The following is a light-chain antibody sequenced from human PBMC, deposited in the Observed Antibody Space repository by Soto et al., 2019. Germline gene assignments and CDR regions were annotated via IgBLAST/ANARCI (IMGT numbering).Light chain of an antibody. J-gene: IGKJ5*01. CDR3: QHYGAAPIT. CDR1: QSVGGN. CDR2: GAS. V-gene: IGKV3-20*01. Sequence: EIVLTQSPGTLSLSPGDRATLSCRASQSVGGNVAWYQQIPGQPPQLLIFGASSRATGIADKFSGSGSGTDFTLTSSRLEPEDFALYYCQHYGAAPITFGQGTRLEIK.